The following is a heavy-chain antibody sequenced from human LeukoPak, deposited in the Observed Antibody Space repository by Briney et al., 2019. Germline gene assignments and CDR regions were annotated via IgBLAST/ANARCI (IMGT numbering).Heavy chain of an antibody. CDR1: GFTFSSYS. CDR3: ARAKADYYDSSALYYFDY. Sequence: GGSLRLSCAASGFTFSSYSMNWVRQAPGKGLEWVSSISSNSYYIYYTDSVKGRFTISRDNAKNSLYLQMNSLRAEDTAVYYCARAKADYYDSSALYYFDYWGQGTLVIVSS. CDR2: ISSNSYYI. D-gene: IGHD3-22*01. V-gene: IGHV3-21*01. J-gene: IGHJ4*02.